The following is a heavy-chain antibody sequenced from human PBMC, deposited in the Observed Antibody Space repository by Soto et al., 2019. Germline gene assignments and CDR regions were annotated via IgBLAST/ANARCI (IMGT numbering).Heavy chain of an antibody. CDR2: IWYDGSNK. V-gene: IGHV3-33*01. CDR1: GFTFSSYG. D-gene: IGHD4-17*01. J-gene: IGHJ6*02. CDR3: ARVTTNALDDYYYGMDV. Sequence: GGSLILSCAASGFTFSSYGMHWVRQAPGKGLEWVAVIWYDGSNKYYADSVKGRFTISRDNSKNTLYLQMNSLRAEDTAVYYCARVTTNALDDYYYGMDVWGQGTTVTVS.